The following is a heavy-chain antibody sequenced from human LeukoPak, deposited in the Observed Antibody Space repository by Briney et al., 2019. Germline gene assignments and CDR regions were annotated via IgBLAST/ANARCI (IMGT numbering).Heavy chain of an antibody. CDR3: AHDTLRDYSGSYGFDP. V-gene: IGHV2-5*02. Sequence: SGPTLVKPTQTLTQTCTFSGFSLSTSGVGVGWIRQPPGKALEWLALIYWDDDKRYSPSLKSRLTITKDTSKNQVVLTMTNMDPVDTATYYCAHDTLRDYSGSYGFDPWGQGTLVTVSS. D-gene: IGHD1-26*01. J-gene: IGHJ5*02. CDR2: IYWDDDK. CDR1: GFSLSTSGVG.